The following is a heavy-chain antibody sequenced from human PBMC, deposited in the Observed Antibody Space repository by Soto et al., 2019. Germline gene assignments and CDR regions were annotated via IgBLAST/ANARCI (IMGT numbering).Heavy chain of an antibody. V-gene: IGHV3-7*03. CDR1: GFTFSTYW. CDR3: ARDWGGLGY. CDR2: IIKDGSEK. D-gene: IGHD3-16*01. J-gene: IGHJ4*02. Sequence: PGGSLRLSCAASGFTFSTYWMTWVRQAPGKGLEWVANIIKDGSEKSYADSVKGRFTISRDNAKNSLYLEMNSLRVEDTAVYYCARDWGGLGYWGQGTLVTVSS.